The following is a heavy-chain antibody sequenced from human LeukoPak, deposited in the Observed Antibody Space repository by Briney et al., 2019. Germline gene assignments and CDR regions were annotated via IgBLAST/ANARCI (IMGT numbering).Heavy chain of an antibody. CDR1: GFTFSSYG. CDR3: AKDYRGYSGYDSHFDY. J-gene: IGHJ4*02. V-gene: IGHV3-30*18. D-gene: IGHD5-12*01. Sequence: PGGSLRLSCAASGFTFSSYGMHWVRQAPGKGLEWVAVISYDGSNKYYADSVKGRFTASRDNSKNTLYLQMSSLRAEDTAVYYCAKDYRGYSGYDSHFDYWGQGTLVTVSS. CDR2: ISYDGSNK.